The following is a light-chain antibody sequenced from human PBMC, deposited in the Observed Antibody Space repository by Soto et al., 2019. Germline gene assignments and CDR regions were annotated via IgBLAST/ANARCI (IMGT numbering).Light chain of an antibody. J-gene: IGKJ1*01. CDR2: GAS. Sequence: ELVLTQSPGTLSLSPGERATLSCRASQSISSNYLAWYQQKPGQAPRLLIYGASSRATGITDRFSGSGSGTDFTLTISRLEPEDFAVYYCHQRQSWPRTFGQGTKVDIK. V-gene: IGKV3-20*01. CDR3: HQRQSWPRT. CDR1: QSISSNY.